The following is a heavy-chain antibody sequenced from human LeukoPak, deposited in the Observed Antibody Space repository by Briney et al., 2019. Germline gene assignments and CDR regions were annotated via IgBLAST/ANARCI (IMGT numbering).Heavy chain of an antibody. CDR3: ARHGYYYYTSGYFGY. CDR2: TYYSGTT. J-gene: IGHJ4*02. CDR1: GGSISSSFYY. D-gene: IGHD3-22*01. Sequence: SEALSLTCTVSGGSISSSFYYWGWLRQPPGKGLEWIGSTYYSGTTYYKPSLKSRVSVSVDTSKNPLSLNLTSVTAADTALYYCARHGYYYYTSGYFGYWGQGILVTVSS. V-gene: IGHV4-39*01.